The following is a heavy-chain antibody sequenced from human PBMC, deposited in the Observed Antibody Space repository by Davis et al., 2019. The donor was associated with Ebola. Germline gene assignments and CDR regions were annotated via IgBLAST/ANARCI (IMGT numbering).Heavy chain of an antibody. J-gene: IGHJ4*02. V-gene: IGHV4-31*03. CDR3: ARVPKGSYGFNY. CDR1: GGSVSSGSYY. CDR2: IYYSGST. D-gene: IGHD5-18*01. Sequence: PSETLSLTCTVSGGSVSSGSYYWSWIRQPPGEGLEWIGYIYYSGSTYYNPSLKSRVTISVETSKNQFSLKLSSVTAADTAVYYCARVPKGSYGFNYWGQGTLVTVSS.